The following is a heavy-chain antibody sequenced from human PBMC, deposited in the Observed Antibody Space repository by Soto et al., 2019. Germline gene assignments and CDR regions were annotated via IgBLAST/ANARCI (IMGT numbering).Heavy chain of an antibody. J-gene: IGHJ6*03. V-gene: IGHV4-59*01. CDR1: GGSISGYY. CDR3: ARDRGDITSSGNSLYYFYYMDV. D-gene: IGHD6-6*01. Sequence: QVQLQESGPGLVKPSETLSLTCTVSGGSISGYYWSWLRQSPGKGLEWIGYIYYSGSTNYNPSLKSRVTISIETSRNQLSLNLTSVTAADTAVYYCARDRGDITSSGNSLYYFYYMDVWGQGTTVTVSS. CDR2: IYYSGST.